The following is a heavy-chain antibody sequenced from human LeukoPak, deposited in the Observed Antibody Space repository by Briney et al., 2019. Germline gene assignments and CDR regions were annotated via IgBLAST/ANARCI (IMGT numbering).Heavy chain of an antibody. Sequence: GGSLRLSCAASGFTFSSYSMNWVRQSPGKGLEWVSSFSSSSSYIYYADSVKGRFTISRGNAKNSLYLQMNSLRAEDTAVYYCARGIHYYDSSGYEFDYWGQGTLVTVSS. CDR3: ARGIHYYDSSGYEFDY. CDR2: FSSSSSYI. V-gene: IGHV3-21*01. CDR1: GFTFSSYS. J-gene: IGHJ4*02. D-gene: IGHD3-22*01.